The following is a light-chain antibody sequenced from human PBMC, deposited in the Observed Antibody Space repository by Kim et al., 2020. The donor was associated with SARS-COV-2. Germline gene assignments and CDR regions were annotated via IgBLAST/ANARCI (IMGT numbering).Light chain of an antibody. CDR2: DTT. CDR3: CLTYNGVVV. CDR1: TGAVTSGLY. Sequence: PGGTVTLPCGSSTGAVTSGLYPFWFQQKPGQVPRTLIYDTTNKHSWTPARFSGSLLGGKAALSLSGAQPEDEAEYYCCLTYNGVVVFGGGTNLTVL. J-gene: IGLJ2*01. V-gene: IGLV7-46*01.